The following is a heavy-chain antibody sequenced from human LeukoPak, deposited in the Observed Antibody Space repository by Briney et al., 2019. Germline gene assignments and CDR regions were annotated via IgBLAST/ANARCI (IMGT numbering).Heavy chain of an antibody. D-gene: IGHD3-22*01. V-gene: IGHV4-39*01. J-gene: IGHJ4*02. CDR2: VYYSGST. Sequence: SETLSLTCTVSGGSISGSSYYWGWIRQPPGKGLEWIGSVYYSGSTYYNPSLKSRVTISVDTSKNQFSLKLSSVTAADTAVYYCARHARITMIVVVWGQGTLVTVSS. CDR1: GGSISGSSYY. CDR3: ARHARITMIVVV.